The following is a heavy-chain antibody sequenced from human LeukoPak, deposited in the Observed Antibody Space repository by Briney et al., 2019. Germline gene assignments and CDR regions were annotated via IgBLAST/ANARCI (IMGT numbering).Heavy chain of an antibody. CDR3: AKDLLQTFFFDSSGYYSDAFGM. D-gene: IGHD3-22*01. V-gene: IGHV3-23*01. CDR1: EFTFSNFA. CDR2: ISGSGDNT. J-gene: IGHJ3*02. Sequence: GGSLRLSCAASEFTFSNFAMSWVRQAPGKGLEWVSTISGSGDNTYNADSVKGRFTISRDNSKNTLSLHMNTLRAEDTAVYYCAKDLLQTFFFDSSGYYSDAFGMWGQGTMVTVSS.